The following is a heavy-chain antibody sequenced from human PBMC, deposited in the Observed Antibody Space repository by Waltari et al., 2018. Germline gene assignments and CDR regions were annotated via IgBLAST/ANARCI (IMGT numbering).Heavy chain of an antibody. CDR3: ATARYCSGGSCYSLDY. Sequence: EVQLVQSGAEVKKPGATVKISCKASGYTFTDYYMPWGQQAPGKGLEWMGRVDPEDGETIYAEKFQGRVTITADTSTDTAYMELSSLRSEDTAVYYCATARYCSGGSCYSLDYWGQGTLVTVSS. J-gene: IGHJ4*02. CDR2: VDPEDGET. D-gene: IGHD2-15*01. V-gene: IGHV1-69-2*01. CDR1: GYTFTDYY.